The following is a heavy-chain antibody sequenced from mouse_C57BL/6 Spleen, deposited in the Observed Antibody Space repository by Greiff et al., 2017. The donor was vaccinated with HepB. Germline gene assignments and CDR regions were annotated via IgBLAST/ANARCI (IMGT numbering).Heavy chain of an antibody. Sequence: QVQLQQSGPELVKPGASVKISCKASGYSFTSYYIHWVKQSPGQGLEWIGWIYPGSGNTKYNEKFKGKATLTADTSSSTAYMQLSSLTSEDSAVYYCARGEGNYDYWGQGTTLTVSS. CDR3: ARGEGNYDY. CDR2: IYPGSGNT. V-gene: IGHV1-66*01. D-gene: IGHD2-1*01. CDR1: GYSFTSYY. J-gene: IGHJ2*01.